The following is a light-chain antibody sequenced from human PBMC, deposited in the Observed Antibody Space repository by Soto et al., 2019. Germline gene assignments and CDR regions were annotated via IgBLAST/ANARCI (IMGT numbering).Light chain of an antibody. CDR1: RSNIGNNY. V-gene: IGLV1-51*01. Sequence: QSVLTQPPSVSAAPGQKVTISCSGSRSNIGNNYVSWYQHLPGTAPKLLIYDNNKRPSGIPDRFSGSKSGTSATLAITGLQTGDEADYYCGTWDSTLSAVFGGGTKLTVL. CDR2: DNN. J-gene: IGLJ3*02. CDR3: GTWDSTLSAV.